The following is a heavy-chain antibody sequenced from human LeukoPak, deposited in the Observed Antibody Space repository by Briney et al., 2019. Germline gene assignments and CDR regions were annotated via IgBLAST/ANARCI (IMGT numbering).Heavy chain of an antibody. CDR3: AKDLSWNTADR. Sequence: PGGSLRLSCVGSGFTYTDYWMHWFRHAPGKGPVWVSRINPDGTIIDYADSVKGRFSISRDNAKNLLYLHMNGLRAEDTAVYYCAKDLSWNTADRWGQGILVTVSS. CDR2: INPDGTII. D-gene: IGHD5-18*01. CDR1: GFTYTDYW. J-gene: IGHJ5*02. V-gene: IGHV3-74*01.